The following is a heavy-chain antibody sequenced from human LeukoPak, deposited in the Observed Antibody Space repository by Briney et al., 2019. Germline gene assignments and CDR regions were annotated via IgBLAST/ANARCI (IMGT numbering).Heavy chain of an antibody. D-gene: IGHD2-8*01. CDR2: IYYSGST. CDR3: ARDGNGYYYYYMDV. CDR1: GGSISSSNYY. J-gene: IGHJ6*03. V-gene: IGHV4-39*07. Sequence: KPSETLSLTCTVSGGSISSSNYYWGWIRQPPGKGLEWIGSIYYSGSTYYSPSLKSRVTISVDTSKNQFSLKLSSVTAADTAVYYCARDGNGYYYYYMDVWGKGTTVTVSS.